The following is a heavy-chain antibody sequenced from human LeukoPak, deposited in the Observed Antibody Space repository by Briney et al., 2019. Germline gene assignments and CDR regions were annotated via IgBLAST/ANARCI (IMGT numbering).Heavy chain of an antibody. CDR1: GGTFSSYA. CDR2: IIPIFGTA. Sequence: ASVKVSCKASGGTFSSYAISWVRQAPGQGLEWMGGIIPIFGTANYAQKFQGRVTITADESTSTAYMELSSLRSEDTAVYYCARSYYGSGSYYMATDYWGQGTLVTVS. J-gene: IGHJ4*02. CDR3: ARSYYGSGSYYMATDY. V-gene: IGHV1-69*13. D-gene: IGHD3-10*01.